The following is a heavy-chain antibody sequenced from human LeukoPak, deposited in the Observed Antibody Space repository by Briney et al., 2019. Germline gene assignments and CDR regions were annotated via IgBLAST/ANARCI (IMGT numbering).Heavy chain of an antibody. CDR3: AKGRLAATNYYYYMDV. CDR2: IRYDGSNK. J-gene: IGHJ6*03. D-gene: IGHD6-13*01. Sequence: GGSLRLSCAASGFTFSSYGMHWVRQAPGKGLEWVAFIRYDGSNKYYVDSVKGRFTISRDNSKNTLYLQMNTLRGEDTAVYYCAKGRLAATNYYYYMDVWGKGTTVTVSS. CDR1: GFTFSSYG. V-gene: IGHV3-30*02.